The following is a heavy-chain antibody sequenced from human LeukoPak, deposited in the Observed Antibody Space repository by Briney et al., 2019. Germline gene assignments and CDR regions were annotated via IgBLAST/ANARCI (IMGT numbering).Heavy chain of an antibody. D-gene: IGHD1-26*01. Sequence: QPGGSLRLSCAASGFTFSSYGMHWVRQAPGKGLEWVAFIRYDGSNKYYADSVKGRFTISRDNSKNTLYLQMNSLRAEDTAVYYCAKDSMRYGDSGSYYNYWGQGTLVTVSS. J-gene: IGHJ4*02. V-gene: IGHV3-30*02. CDR2: IRYDGSNK. CDR1: GFTFSSYG. CDR3: AKDSMRYGDSGSYYNY.